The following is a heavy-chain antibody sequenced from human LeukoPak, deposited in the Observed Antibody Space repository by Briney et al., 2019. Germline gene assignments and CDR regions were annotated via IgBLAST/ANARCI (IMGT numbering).Heavy chain of an antibody. CDR3: ASGGATVTYYYYGMDV. Sequence: SGGSLRLSCAASGFTFSSYAMSWVRQAPGKGLEWVSAISGSGGSTYYADSVKGRFTIFRDNSKNTLYLQMNSLRAEDTAVYYCASGGATVTYYYYGMDVWGQGTTVTVSS. D-gene: IGHD4-17*01. J-gene: IGHJ6*02. V-gene: IGHV3-23*01. CDR1: GFTFSSYA. CDR2: ISGSGGST.